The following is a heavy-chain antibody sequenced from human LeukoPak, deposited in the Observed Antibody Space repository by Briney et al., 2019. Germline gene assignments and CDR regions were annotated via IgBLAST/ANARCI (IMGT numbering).Heavy chain of an antibody. D-gene: IGHD3-22*01. CDR2: IYPGESDT. Sequence: GESLKISCKASGFSFTSYCIGWVRQMPGKGLEWMGIIYPGESDTRYSPSFQGRVTISADKAISTAYLQWSSLKASDTAMYYCARRVVVDSDAFDFWGQGTMVTVSS. CDR1: GFSFTSYC. J-gene: IGHJ3*01. V-gene: IGHV5-51*01. CDR3: ARRVVVDSDAFDF.